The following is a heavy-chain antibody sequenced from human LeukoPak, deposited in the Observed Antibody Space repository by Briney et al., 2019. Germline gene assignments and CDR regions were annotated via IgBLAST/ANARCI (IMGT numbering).Heavy chain of an antibody. CDR1: GFTFSSYA. D-gene: IGHD6-19*01. J-gene: IGHJ5*02. V-gene: IGHV3-23*01. Sequence: GGSLRLSCAASGFTFSSYAMSWVRQAPGKGLEWVSVISGSGGSTYYADSVKGRFTISRDNSKNTLYLQMNSLRAEDTAVYYCAKEGQQWLVPYWFDPWGQGTLVTVSS. CDR2: ISGSGGST. CDR3: AKEGQQWLVPYWFDP.